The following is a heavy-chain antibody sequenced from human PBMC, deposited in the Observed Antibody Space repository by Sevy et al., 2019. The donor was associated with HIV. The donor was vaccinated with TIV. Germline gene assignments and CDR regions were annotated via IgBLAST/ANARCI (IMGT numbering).Heavy chain of an antibody. Sequence: GGSLRLSCAASGFTFDDYAMHWVRQAPGKGLEWVSGMSWNSGSIGYADSVKGRFTISRDNAKNSLYLQMNSLRAEDTALYYCAKGDYYGSGSPPDYWGQGTLVTVSS. V-gene: IGHV3-9*01. D-gene: IGHD3-10*01. J-gene: IGHJ4*02. CDR2: MSWNSGSI. CDR3: AKGDYYGSGSPPDY. CDR1: GFTFDDYA.